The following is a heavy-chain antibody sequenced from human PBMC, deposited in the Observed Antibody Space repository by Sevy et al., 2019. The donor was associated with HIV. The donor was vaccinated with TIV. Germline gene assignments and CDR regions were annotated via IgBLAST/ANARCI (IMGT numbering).Heavy chain of an antibody. CDR1: GFAFNTFG. D-gene: IGHD2-2*01. V-gene: IGHV3-33*01. CDR3: ARDRYCSTSRCYNWIDT. Sequence: GGSLRLSCAASGFAFNTFGMHWVRRAPGKGLEWVAFISFDENIEYYADSVKDRFTMSRDNSKNMLYLQTNSLRAEDTAMYYCARDRYCSTSRCYNWIDTWGQGTLVTVSS. CDR2: ISFDENIE. J-gene: IGHJ5*02.